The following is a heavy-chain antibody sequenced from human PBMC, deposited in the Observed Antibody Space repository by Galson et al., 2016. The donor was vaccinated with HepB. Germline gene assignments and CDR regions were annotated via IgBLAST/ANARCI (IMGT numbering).Heavy chain of an antibody. J-gene: IGHJ5*02. CDR2: TSDTGIT. V-gene: IGHV4-31*03. CDR1: GDSITSGDYS. Sequence: TLSLTCIVSGDSITSGDYSWTWIRQHPGKGLEWIGYTSDTGITDYNPSLKSRLTISVGTSKNQFSLNLRSVTAADTAFYYCARVSLIRGPDPWGQGALVTVSS. D-gene: IGHD3-10*01. CDR3: ARVSLIRGPDP.